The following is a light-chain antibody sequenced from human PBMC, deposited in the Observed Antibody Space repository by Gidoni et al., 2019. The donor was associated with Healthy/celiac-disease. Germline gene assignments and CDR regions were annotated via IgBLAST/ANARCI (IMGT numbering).Light chain of an antibody. J-gene: IGKJ2*04. Sequence: IQMTQSPSTLSASVGDRVTITGRASQSISSWLAGYQQNPGKPPKLLFYKASSLESGVPSRFSGSGSGKEFTLTISSLQPDEFATYYCQQYNSYSPCSFGQXTKLEIK. CDR1: QSISSW. V-gene: IGKV1-5*03. CDR2: KAS. CDR3: QQYNSYSPCS.